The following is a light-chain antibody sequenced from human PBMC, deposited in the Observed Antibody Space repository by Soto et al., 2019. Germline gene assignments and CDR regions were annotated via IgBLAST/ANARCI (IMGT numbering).Light chain of an antibody. V-gene: IGLV2-14*03. CDR2: DVN. CDR3: SSYTSTYSLV. CDR1: NDDVGAYNY. Sequence: QSALTQPASVSGSPGQSITISCTGTNDDVGAYNYVSWYQQRPGSAPQLIMYDVNNRPSGASHRFSGSKSGHTAYLTISGLQSDDEANYHCSSYTSTYSLVFGTGTKVTVL. J-gene: IGLJ1*01.